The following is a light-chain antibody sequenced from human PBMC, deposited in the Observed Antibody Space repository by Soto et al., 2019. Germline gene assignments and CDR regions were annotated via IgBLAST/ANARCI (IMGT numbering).Light chain of an antibody. V-gene: IGKV3-15*01. CDR1: QGVTTN. J-gene: IGKJ5*01. CDR2: DVS. Sequence: EIVMTQSPATLSVSPGERATLSCRAGQGVTTNFAWYQQKSGQSPRLLIYDVSIRATGVPARFSGTGSETDFTLTISGLQSEDSAVYFCQQYNNWPFSVGQGTRREIK. CDR3: QQYNNWPFS.